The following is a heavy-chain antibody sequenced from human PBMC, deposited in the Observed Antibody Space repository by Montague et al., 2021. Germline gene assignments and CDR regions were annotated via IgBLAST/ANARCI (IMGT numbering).Heavy chain of an antibody. CDR1: GDSVSSNRAT. Sequence: CAISGDSVSSNRATWNWIRQSPSRGLEWLGRTYYRSKWYNENAVAVKSRVTVIADTSKNQFSLHLTSVSPEDTALYFCARGGGGATATRFDSWGRGTLVTVSS. CDR2: TYYRSKWYN. V-gene: IGHV6-1*01. J-gene: IGHJ4*02. D-gene: IGHD2-15*01. CDR3: ARGGGGATATRFDS.